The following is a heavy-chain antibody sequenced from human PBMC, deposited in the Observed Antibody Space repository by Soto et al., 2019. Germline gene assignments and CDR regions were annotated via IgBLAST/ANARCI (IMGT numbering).Heavy chain of an antibody. Sequence: QITLKESGPTLVKPTQTLTLTCTFSGFSLSTSGVGVGWIRQPPGKALEWLALIYWDDDKRYSPSLKSRLTITKDTSNNQVVLTMTNMDPVDTATYYCYHILTGSRPYYYYYYMDVWGKGTTVTVSS. V-gene: IGHV2-5*02. J-gene: IGHJ6*03. CDR1: GFSLSTSGVG. CDR2: IYWDDDK. D-gene: IGHD3-9*01. CDR3: YHILTGSRPYYYYYYMDV.